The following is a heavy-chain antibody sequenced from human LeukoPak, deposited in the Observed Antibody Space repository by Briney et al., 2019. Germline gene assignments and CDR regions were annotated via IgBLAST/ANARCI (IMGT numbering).Heavy chain of an antibody. V-gene: IGHV4-34*01. D-gene: IGHD4-17*01. CDR3: ARGLQGDCGDGASYGFDY. Sequence: TSETLSLTCAVYGGSFSGYYWSWIRQPPGKGLEWIGAINHSGSTNYNPSLKSRVTISVDTSKNQFSLKLSSVTAADTAVYYCARGLQGDCGDGASYGFDYWGQGTLVTVSS. J-gene: IGHJ4*02. CDR2: INHSGST. CDR1: GGSFSGYY.